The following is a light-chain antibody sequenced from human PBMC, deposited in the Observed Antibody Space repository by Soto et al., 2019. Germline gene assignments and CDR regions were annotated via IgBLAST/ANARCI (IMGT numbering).Light chain of an antibody. J-gene: IGLJ1*01. Sequence: QSVLTQPASVSGSPGQSITISFTGTSSDVGAYNFVSWHQQHPGKAPKLMIYNVYDRPSGISYRFSGSKSGNTASLTISGLQGEDEADYYCSAYTVSRTYVFGTGTKLTVL. CDR3: SAYTVSRTYV. CDR2: NVY. V-gene: IGLV2-14*03. CDR1: SSDVGAYNF.